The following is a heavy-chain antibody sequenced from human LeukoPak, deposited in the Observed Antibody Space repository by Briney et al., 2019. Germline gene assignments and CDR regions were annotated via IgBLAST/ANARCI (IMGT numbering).Heavy chain of an antibody. J-gene: IGHJ4*02. CDR1: GFTFDDYA. V-gene: IGHV3-9*01. CDR2: ISWNSGSI. Sequence: GGSLRLSCAASGFTFDDYAMHWVRQAPGKGLEWVSGISWNSGSIGYADSVKGRFTISRDNAKNSLYLQMNSLRAEDTALYYCAKDIVRDVSSSLDYWGQGTLVTVSS. CDR3: AKDIVRDVSSSLDY. D-gene: IGHD6-6*01.